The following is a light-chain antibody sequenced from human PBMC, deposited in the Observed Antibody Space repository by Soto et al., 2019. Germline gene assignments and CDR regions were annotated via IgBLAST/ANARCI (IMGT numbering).Light chain of an antibody. Sequence: SYELTQPPSVSVAPGQTATITCGGNGIGGKSVHWYQQRPGQAPVVVVYDDTDRPSGIPERFSGSNFGGTATLTISRVEVGDEADYHCQVWDLTTSHPVFGPGTKLTVL. V-gene: IGLV3-21*02. CDR2: DDT. CDR3: QVWDLTTSHPV. J-gene: IGLJ1*01. CDR1: GIGGKS.